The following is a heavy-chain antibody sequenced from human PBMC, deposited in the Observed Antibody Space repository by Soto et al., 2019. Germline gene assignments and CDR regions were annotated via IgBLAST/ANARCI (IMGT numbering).Heavy chain of an antibody. CDR1: GFTFTDYY. CDR3: ALDFVASRGWGDIDY. V-gene: IGHV3-11*01. Sequence: QVQLVESGGTLVKPGGSLRLSCAASGFTFTDYYMTWIRQAPGKGLEWVSYITGSGSAIYYADSVKGRFTISRDNAKNSLYLQMKSLRAEDTAMCYCALDFVASRGWGDIDYWGRGTLVTVSS. D-gene: IGHD6-19*01. CDR2: ITGSGSAI. J-gene: IGHJ4*02.